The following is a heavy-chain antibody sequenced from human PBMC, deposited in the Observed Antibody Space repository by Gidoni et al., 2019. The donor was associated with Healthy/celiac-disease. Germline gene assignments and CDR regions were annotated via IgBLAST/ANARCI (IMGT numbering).Heavy chain of an antibody. CDR1: GITLSSYW. J-gene: IGHJ4*02. CDR2: IKQDGSEK. Sequence: EVQLVESGGGLVQTGGSLRRPCGASGITLSSYWMSWVRQASGKGLEWGDNIKQDGSEKYYVDSLNGRFPISRDHAQNSLYLQMNSLRAEDTAVYYCARESLGELSLYVSTVDYWGQGTLVTVSS. CDR3: ARESLGELSLYVSTVDY. D-gene: IGHD3-16*02. V-gene: IGHV3-7*04.